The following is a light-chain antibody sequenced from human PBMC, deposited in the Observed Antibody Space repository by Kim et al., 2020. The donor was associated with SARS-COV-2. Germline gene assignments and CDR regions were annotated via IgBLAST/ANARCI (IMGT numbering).Light chain of an antibody. CDR2: GAS. Sequence: PGQSATLSNRASQTIMKNYLAWYQQKPGQAPKLLIYGASRIATGIPDNVSGSGSGTEFTLTFTRLEPEDFAVYYCQQYGGSPITFGGGTKVDIK. CDR3: QQYGGSPIT. J-gene: IGKJ4*01. V-gene: IGKV3-20*01. CDR1: QTIMKNY.